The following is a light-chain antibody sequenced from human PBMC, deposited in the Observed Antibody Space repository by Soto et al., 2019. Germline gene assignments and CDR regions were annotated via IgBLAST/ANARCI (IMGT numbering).Light chain of an antibody. V-gene: IGKV1D-12*01. Sequence: DIQLTQSPSFVSASVGDRVTITCRASQDVGRWLAWYQHRPGEAPQLLIYAASNFLSGDPSFPGSGSGTDFTLTIDSLQPEHFGTYYGQQGNTFPVTFGQRTGLE. CDR2: AAS. CDR3: QQGNTFPVT. J-gene: IGKJ5*01. CDR1: QDVGRW.